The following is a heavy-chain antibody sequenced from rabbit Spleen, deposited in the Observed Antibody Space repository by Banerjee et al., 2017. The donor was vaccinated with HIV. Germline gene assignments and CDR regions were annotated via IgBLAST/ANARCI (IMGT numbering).Heavy chain of an antibody. D-gene: IGHD1-1*01. CDR3: ARDLDGVIGWNFGW. CDR1: GFSFSSGYY. J-gene: IGHJ4*01. CDR2: IGSGTGTT. Sequence: QQLVESGGGLVKPGASLTLTCKASGFSFSSGYYMSWVRQAPGKGLEWIGCIGSGTGTTYYATWAKGRFTISKTSSTAVTLQMTSLTAADTATYFCARDLDGVIGWNFGWWGPGTLVTVS. V-gene: IGHV1S40*01.